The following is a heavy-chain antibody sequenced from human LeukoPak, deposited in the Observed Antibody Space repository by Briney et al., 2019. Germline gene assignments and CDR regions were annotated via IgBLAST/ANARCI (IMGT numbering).Heavy chain of an antibody. V-gene: IGHV4-61*02. J-gene: IGHJ2*01. CDR2: IYTSGST. Sequence: SETLSLTCTVSGGSISSGSYYWSWIRQPAGKGLEWIGRIYTSGSTNYNPSLKSRVTISVDTSKNQFSLKVSSVTAADTAVYYCARGQYYYDSSGYYLNWYFDLWGRGTLVTVSS. CDR3: ARGQYYYDSSGYYLNWYFDL. CDR1: GGSISSGSYY. D-gene: IGHD3-22*01.